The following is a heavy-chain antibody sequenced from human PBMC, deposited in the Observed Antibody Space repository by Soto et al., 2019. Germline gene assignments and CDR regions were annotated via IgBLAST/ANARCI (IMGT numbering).Heavy chain of an antibody. D-gene: IGHD3-3*01. V-gene: IGHV4-39*01. Sequence: QLQLRESGPGLVKPSETLSLTCTVSGGSISSSSYYWAWNRQSPGKGLEWIGSVYYTGFTYYNPSLKCRVTISVDTSKNQFSLKLTSVTAADTAVYYCARMGDFWSGPGELDPWGQGTLVTVSS. CDR3: ARMGDFWSGPGELDP. CDR2: VYYTGFT. J-gene: IGHJ5*02. CDR1: GGSISSSSYY.